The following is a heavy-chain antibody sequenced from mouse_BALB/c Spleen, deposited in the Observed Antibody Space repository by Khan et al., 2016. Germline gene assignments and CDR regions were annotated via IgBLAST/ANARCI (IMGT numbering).Heavy chain of an antibody. CDR3: AINWDEEDY. J-gene: IGHJ3*01. V-gene: IGHV3-2*02. Sequence: EVKLLESGPGLVKPSQSLSLTCTVTGYSITSDYAWNWIRQFPGNKLEWMGYISYSGSTSYNPSLKSRISITRDTSKNQFFLQLNSVTTEDIATYYCAINWDEEDYWGQGTLVTVSA. CDR1: GYSITSDYA. D-gene: IGHD4-1*02. CDR2: ISYSGST.